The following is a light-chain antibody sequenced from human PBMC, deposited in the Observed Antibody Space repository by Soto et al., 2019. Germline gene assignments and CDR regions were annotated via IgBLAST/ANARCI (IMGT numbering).Light chain of an antibody. CDR1: AGHIDYG. Sequence: QSVLTQSPSASASLGASVNLTCTLSAGHIDYGIAWHQQQPDKGPRYLMKVNADGSHTTGDGVPDRFSGSSSGTERYLTVSSLQSEDEADYYCQTWATGVYVVFGGGTKLTVL. CDR2: VNADGSH. J-gene: IGLJ2*01. CDR3: QTWATGVYVV. V-gene: IGLV4-69*01.